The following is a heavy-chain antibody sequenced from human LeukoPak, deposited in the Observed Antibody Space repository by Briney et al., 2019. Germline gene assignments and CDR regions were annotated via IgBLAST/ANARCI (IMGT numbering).Heavy chain of an antibody. CDR1: GFTVSSNY. V-gene: IGHV3-7*01. CDR3: GRLAHNAWYAIDF. J-gene: IGHJ4*02. CDR2: ILPDGSQK. Sequence: GGSLRLSCAASGFTVSSNYMTWVRQAPGKGLEWLANILPDGSQKYYVDSVKGRFTISRDNPKNSLYLQINNLRAEDTAVYYCGRLAHNAWYAIDFWGQGTLVTVSS. D-gene: IGHD2-2*01.